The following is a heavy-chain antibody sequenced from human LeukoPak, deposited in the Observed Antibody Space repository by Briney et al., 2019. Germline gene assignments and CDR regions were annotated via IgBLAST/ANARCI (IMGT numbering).Heavy chain of an antibody. CDR1: GYTFTAYY. D-gene: IGHD2-15*01. V-gene: IGHV1-2*02. J-gene: IGHJ4*02. CDR3: ATGDIYWDY. Sequence: ASVKVSCKASGYTFTAYYVHWVRQAPGQGPEWMEYIHPNSGGTKYAQNFQGRVTMSRDTSITTAYFELSSLRSDDTAVYYCATGDIYWDYWGQGTQVTVSS. CDR2: IHPNSGGT.